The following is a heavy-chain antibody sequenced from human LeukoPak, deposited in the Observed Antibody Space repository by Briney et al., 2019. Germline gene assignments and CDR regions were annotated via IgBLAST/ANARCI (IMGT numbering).Heavy chain of an antibody. V-gene: IGHV4-38-2*01. CDR1: GYSISSGYY. Sequence: SETLSLTCALSGYSISSGYYWGWIRQPPGKGLEWIGSTYHSGSTYYNPSLKSRVTISVDTSKNQFSLKLSSVTAADTAVYYCASPNCSGGSCYSEAFDIWGQGTMVTVSS. J-gene: IGHJ3*02. D-gene: IGHD2-15*01. CDR2: TYHSGST. CDR3: ASPNCSGGSCYSEAFDI.